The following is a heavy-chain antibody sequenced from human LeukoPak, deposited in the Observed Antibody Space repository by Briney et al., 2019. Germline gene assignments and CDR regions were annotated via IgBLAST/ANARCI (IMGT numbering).Heavy chain of an antibody. V-gene: IGHV3-33*08. D-gene: IGHD3-3*01. CDR3: ARDGITIFGVVTETYYYYGMDV. Sequence: GGSLRLSCAASGFTFSSYSMNWVRQAPGKGLEWVAVIWYKGSNKYYADSVKGRFTISRDNSKNTLYLQMNSLRAEDTAVYYCARDGITIFGVVTETYYYYGMDVWGQGTTVTVSS. J-gene: IGHJ6*02. CDR2: IWYKGSNK. CDR1: GFTFSSYS.